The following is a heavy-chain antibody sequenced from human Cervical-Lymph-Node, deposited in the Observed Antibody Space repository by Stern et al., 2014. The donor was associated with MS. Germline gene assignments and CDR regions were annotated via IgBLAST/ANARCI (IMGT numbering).Heavy chain of an antibody. CDR3: ARDRTVAEVFYYYGFDV. V-gene: IGHV4-59*11. Sequence: VHLVESGPGLVKPSETLSLSCSVSGGSINSHYWSWLRQPPGKGLEWIGYIYYNGKTNYNPSLESRVSISVDTSKNHISLSLTSVTAADTAVYYCARDRTVAEVFYYYGFDVWGPGTTVTVSS. CDR2: IYYNGKT. CDR1: GGSINSHY. J-gene: IGHJ6*02. D-gene: IGHD4-23*01.